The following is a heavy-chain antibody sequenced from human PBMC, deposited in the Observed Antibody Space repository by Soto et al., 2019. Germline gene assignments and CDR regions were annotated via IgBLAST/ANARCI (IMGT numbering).Heavy chain of an antibody. CDR3: ARVGLGAAWYQWFGP. V-gene: IGHV1-8*01. Sequence: QVQLVQSGAEVKKPGASVKVSCKASGYTFTSYDINWVRQATGQGLEWMGWMNPNSGNTGYAQKFQGRVTMTRDTSXXTAYMELSSLRSEDTAVYYCARVGLGAAWYQWFGPWGQGTLVTVSS. J-gene: IGHJ5*02. CDR2: MNPNSGNT. D-gene: IGHD6-13*01. CDR1: GYTFTSYD.